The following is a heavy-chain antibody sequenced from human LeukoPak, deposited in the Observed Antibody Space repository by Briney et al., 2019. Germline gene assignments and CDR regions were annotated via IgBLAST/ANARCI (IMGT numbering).Heavy chain of an antibody. CDR3: ANPRSSSWYLGY. CDR2: ISGSGGST. V-gene: IGHV3-23*01. D-gene: IGHD6-13*01. CDR1: GFIFSSYA. Sequence: GESLTLSCAASGFIFSSYAMSWVRQPPGKGLEWVSAISGSGGSTYYADSVKGRFTISRDNSKKTLYLQMNSLRAEDTAVYYCANPRSSSWYLGYWGQGTLVTVSS. J-gene: IGHJ4*02.